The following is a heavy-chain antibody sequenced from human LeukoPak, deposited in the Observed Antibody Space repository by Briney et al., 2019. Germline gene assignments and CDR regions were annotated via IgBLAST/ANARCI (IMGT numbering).Heavy chain of an antibody. CDR3: ATHSGNWNYNWDV. V-gene: IGHV5-51*01. D-gene: IGHD1-7*01. CDR1: GCNSLKYW. J-gene: IGHJ6*02. CDR2: IYPGDSDT. Sequence: GESLKISCKCSGCNSLKYWIAWVRQMPGKGLEWMGIIYPGDSDTRYSPSFQGQVTISADKSISTAYLQWSSLKASDTAMYYCATHSGNWNYNWDVWGQGTTVTVSS.